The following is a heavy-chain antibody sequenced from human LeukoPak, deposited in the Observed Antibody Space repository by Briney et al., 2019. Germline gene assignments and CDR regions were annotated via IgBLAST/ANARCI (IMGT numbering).Heavy chain of an antibody. CDR3: ARGSIVVVTARGPLYYFDY. D-gene: IGHD2-21*02. V-gene: IGHV1-18*01. CDR1: GYTFTSYG. CDR2: ISAYNGNT. Sequence: GASVKVSCKASGYTFTSYGIRWVRQAPGQGLEWMGWISAYNGNTNYAQKLQGRVTMTTDTSTSTAYMELRSLRSDDTAVYYCARGSIVVVTARGPLYYFDYWGQGTLVTVSS. J-gene: IGHJ4*02.